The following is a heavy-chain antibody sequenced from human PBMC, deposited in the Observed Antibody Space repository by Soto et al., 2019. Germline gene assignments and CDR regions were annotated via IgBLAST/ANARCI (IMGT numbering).Heavy chain of an antibody. CDR3: ARGRHYYDSSGYLDYYYGMDV. D-gene: IGHD3-22*01. J-gene: IGHJ6*02. CDR1: GFTFSSYW. V-gene: IGHV3-7*05. CDR2: IKQDGSEK. Sequence: GGSLRLSCAASGFTFSSYWMSWVRQAPGKGLEWVANIKQDGSEKYYVDSVKGRFTISRDNAKNSLYLQMNSLRAEDTAVYYCARGRHYYDSSGYLDYYYGMDVWGQGTTVTVSS.